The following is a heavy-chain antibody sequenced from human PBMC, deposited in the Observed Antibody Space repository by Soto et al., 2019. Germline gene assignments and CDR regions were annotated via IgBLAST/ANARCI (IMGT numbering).Heavy chain of an antibody. CDR1: GFGFDITW. D-gene: IGHD3-9*01. V-gene: IGHV5-51*01. Sequence: LKISCKGSGFGFDITWLAWLRQVPGKGLEWVGIIYPGDSDTRYSPSLEGRVTLSVDKSITTAYLHLTSLKESDTGTYYCAKFQRYFDRTGYLDAWGQGTPVTVSS. CDR3: AKFQRYFDRTGYLDA. J-gene: IGHJ5*02. CDR2: IYPGDSDT.